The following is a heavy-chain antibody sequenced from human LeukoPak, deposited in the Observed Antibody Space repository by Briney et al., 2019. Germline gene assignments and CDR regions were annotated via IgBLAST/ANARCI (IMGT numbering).Heavy chain of an antibody. CDR1: GFTFRDAA. V-gene: IGHV3-23*01. CDR2: ISSSGNNA. D-gene: IGHD3-10*01. CDR3: ARAIGESQGGY. Sequence: GGSLRLSCAVSGFTFRDAAMTWVRQAPGKGLEWVSLISSSGNNAYYADSVKGRFTISRDNAKNTLYLQMNGLRAGDTAVYYCARAIGESQGGYWGQGTLVTVSP. J-gene: IGHJ4*02.